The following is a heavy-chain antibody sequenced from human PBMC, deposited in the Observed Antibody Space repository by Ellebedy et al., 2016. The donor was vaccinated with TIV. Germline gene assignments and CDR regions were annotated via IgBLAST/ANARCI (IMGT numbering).Heavy chain of an antibody. CDR2: ISMSSKYI. CDR1: GFTFSSFA. D-gene: IGHD6-19*01. CDR3: AVIGVAVHDPFDI. V-gene: IGHV3-21*01. J-gene: IGHJ3*02. Sequence: GGSLRLSXAASGFTFSSFAISWVRQAPGRGLEWVASISMSSKYIYYADSVKGRFTISRDNARSSLYLQVSSLRAEDTAVYYCAVIGVAVHDPFDIWGQGTMVTVSS.